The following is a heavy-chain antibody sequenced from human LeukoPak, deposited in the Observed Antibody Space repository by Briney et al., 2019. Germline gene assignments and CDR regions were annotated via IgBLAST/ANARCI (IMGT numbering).Heavy chain of an antibody. Sequence: GGSLRLSCAASGFTFSSYGMHWVRQAPGKGLEWVAFIRYDGSNKYYADPVKGRFTISRDNSKNTLYLQMNSLRAEDTAVYYCAKAEYSSSRGSFGYWGQGTLVTVSS. D-gene: IGHD6-13*01. J-gene: IGHJ4*02. CDR3: AKAEYSSSRGSFGY. CDR1: GFTFSSYG. CDR2: IRYDGSNK. V-gene: IGHV3-30*02.